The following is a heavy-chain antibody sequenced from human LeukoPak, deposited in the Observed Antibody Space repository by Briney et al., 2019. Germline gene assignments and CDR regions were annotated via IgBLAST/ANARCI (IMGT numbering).Heavy chain of an antibody. CDR3: ARSDYGSGSNYFDY. Sequence: PSETLSLTCAVSGGSISSGGYSWSWIRQPPGKGLEWIGCIYHSGSTYYNPSLKSRVTISVDRSKNQFSLKLSSVTAADTAVYYCARSDYGSGSNYFDYWGQGTLVTVSS. V-gene: IGHV4-30-2*01. CDR1: GGSISSGGYS. D-gene: IGHD3-10*01. J-gene: IGHJ4*02. CDR2: IYHSGST.